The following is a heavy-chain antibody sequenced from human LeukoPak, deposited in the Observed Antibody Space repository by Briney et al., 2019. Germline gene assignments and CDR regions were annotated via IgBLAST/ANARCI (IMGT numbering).Heavy chain of an antibody. D-gene: IGHD5-18*01. V-gene: IGHV3-9*03. CDR2: ISWNSGSI. Sequence: PGGSLRLSCAASGFTFDDYAMYWVRQAPGKGLEWVSGISWNSGSIGYADSVKGRFTISRDNAKNSLYLQMNSLRAEDMALYYCAKASRGYSYGYGRSFDYWGQGTLVTVSS. J-gene: IGHJ4*02. CDR3: AKASRGYSYGYGRSFDY. CDR1: GFTFDDYA.